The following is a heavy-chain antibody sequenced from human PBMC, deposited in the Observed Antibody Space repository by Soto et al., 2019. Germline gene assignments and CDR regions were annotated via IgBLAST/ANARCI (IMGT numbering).Heavy chain of an antibody. CDR1: GGTFSSYA. D-gene: IGHD6-13*01. V-gene: IGHV1-69*13. J-gene: IGHJ4*02. CDR2: IIPIFGTA. CDR3: ARGQDLMAAGPSDY. Sequence: SVKVSCKASGGTFSSYAISWVRQAPGQGLEWMGGIIPIFGTANYAQKFQGRVTITADESTSTAYMELSSLRSEDTAVYYCARGQDLMAAGPSDYWGQGTLVTVSS.